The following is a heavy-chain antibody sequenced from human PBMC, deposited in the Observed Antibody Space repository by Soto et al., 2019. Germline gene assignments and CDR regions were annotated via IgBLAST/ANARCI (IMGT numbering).Heavy chain of an antibody. V-gene: IGHV1-18*01. D-gene: IGHD3-22*01. J-gene: IGHJ4*02. CDR2: ISGYNGNT. CDR1: GYSFGYTFSNYG. Sequence: ASVKVSSKASGYSFGYTFSNYGIGWVRQAPGQGPEWMGWISGYNGNTNYAQKFQGRVTMTTDTSTSTAYMELRGLRSDDTAVYYCARDNYERSGYFDYWGQGTLVTVSS. CDR3: ARDNYERSGYFDY.